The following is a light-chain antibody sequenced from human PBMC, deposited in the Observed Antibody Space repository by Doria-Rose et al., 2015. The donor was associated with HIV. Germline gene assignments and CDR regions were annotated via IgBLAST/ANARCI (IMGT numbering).Light chain of an antibody. Sequence: LTQSPGTLSLSPGERATLSCRASQRVKSSYLAWYQQKPGQAPRLLIYDASTRATGIPDRFSGSGSGTDFTLTISRLEPEDVALYYCHQYGTSWTFGQGTKVEI. CDR3: HQYGTSWT. V-gene: IGKV3-20*01. CDR2: DAS. CDR1: QRVKSSY. J-gene: IGKJ1*01.